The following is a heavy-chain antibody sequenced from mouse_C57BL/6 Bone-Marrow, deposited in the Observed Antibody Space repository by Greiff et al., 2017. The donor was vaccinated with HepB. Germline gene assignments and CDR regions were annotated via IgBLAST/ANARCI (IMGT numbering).Heavy chain of an antibody. CDR2: INPYNGGT. J-gene: IGHJ2*01. Sequence: VQLQQSGPVLVKPGASVKMSCKASGYTFTDYYMNWVKQSHGKSLEWIGVINPYNGGTSYNQKFKGKATLTVDKSSSTAYMELNSLTSEDSAVYYCARSGGSSSSYYFDYWGQGTTLTVSS. V-gene: IGHV1-19*01. CDR1: GYTFTDYY. D-gene: IGHD1-1*01. CDR3: ARSGGSSSSYYFDY.